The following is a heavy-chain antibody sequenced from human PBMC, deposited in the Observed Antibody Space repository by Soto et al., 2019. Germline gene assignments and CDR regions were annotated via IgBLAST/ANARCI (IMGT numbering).Heavy chain of an antibody. D-gene: IGHD2-8*01. CDR3: ALTGGDCNQGVCYYY. Sequence: ASVKVSCKASGYTFINYGVSWMRQAPGQGLEWLGWISPYNGDTYYAQSLQGRVTVTRDTSTNTAYMELRSLRSDDTAVYYCALTGGDCNQGVCYYYWGQGTLVPVSS. J-gene: IGHJ4*02. CDR2: ISPYNGDT. CDR1: GYTFINYG. V-gene: IGHV1-18*01.